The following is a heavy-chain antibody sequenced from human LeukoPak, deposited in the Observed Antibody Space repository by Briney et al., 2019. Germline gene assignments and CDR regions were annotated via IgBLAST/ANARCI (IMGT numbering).Heavy chain of an antibody. CDR1: GFTFSTYW. Sequence: GGSLRLSCAASGFTFSTYWMHWVRQAPGKGLVWVSRINGDGSSTSYADSVKGRFTISRDNAKNTLYLQMNSLRAEDTAVYYCASDGHGNWNDGGWFDPWGQGTLVTVSS. CDR3: ASDGHGNWNDGGWFDP. CDR2: INGDGSST. D-gene: IGHD1-1*01. J-gene: IGHJ5*02. V-gene: IGHV3-74*01.